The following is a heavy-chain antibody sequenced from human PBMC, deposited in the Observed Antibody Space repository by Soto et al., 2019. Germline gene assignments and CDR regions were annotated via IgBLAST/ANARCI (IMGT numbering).Heavy chain of an antibody. D-gene: IGHD3-3*01. CDR3: ARGGVSTRTFDY. Sequence: GESLKISCKGSGYNFAGYWIAWVRQMPGKGLELMGITYPSDSDTRYRPSFQGQVTISADKSISSAYLQWSSLRASDTAMYYCARGGVSTRTFDYWGQGTPVTVSS. V-gene: IGHV5-51*01. CDR2: TYPSDSDT. J-gene: IGHJ4*02. CDR1: GYNFAGYW.